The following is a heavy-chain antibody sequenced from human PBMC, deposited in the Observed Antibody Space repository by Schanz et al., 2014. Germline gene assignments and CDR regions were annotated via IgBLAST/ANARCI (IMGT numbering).Heavy chain of an antibody. Sequence: EADLVESGGGLIQRGESLRLSCSASGFSFSSYSMNWVRQAPGKGLEWLSYIDGKSTTVYYADSVKGRFTVSRDNARNSLYLHMNTLGAEDTAVYYCARDSRTNYDFLTAYYSIDYWGQGTLVTVSS. CDR3: ARDSRTNYDFLTAYYSIDY. D-gene: IGHD3-9*01. CDR2: IDGKSTTV. CDR1: GFSFSSYS. V-gene: IGHV3-48*01. J-gene: IGHJ4*02.